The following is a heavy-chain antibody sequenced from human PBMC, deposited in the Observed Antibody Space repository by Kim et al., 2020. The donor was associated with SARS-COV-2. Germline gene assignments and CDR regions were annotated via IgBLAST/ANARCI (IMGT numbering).Heavy chain of an antibody. V-gene: IGHV3-7*03. J-gene: IGHJ4*02. Sequence: YYGGTVQGRFTISRDNAKKSLYLQMNTLGVQETAVYYCARARGVGASGFDNWGQGALVTVSS. D-gene: IGHD1-26*01. CDR3: ARARGVGASGFDN.